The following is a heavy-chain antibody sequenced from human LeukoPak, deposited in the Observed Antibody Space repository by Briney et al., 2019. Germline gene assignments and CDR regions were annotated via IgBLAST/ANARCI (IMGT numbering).Heavy chain of an antibody. CDR1: GVTFSTYG. CDR2: RSYDGSNK. J-gene: IGHJ4*02. CDR3: AKDYSSSSDYFDF. Sequence: PGGSLRLSCAVSGVTFSTYGMHWVRQAPGKGLEWVAFRSYDGSNKYYADSVKGRFTISRDNSKNTLYLEMNSLRPEDTALYCCAKDYSSSSDYFDFWGQGTLVTVSS. V-gene: IGHV3-30*18. D-gene: IGHD6-13*01.